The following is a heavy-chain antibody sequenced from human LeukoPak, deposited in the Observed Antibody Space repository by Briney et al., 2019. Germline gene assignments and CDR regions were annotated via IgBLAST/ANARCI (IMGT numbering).Heavy chain of an antibody. CDR3: ARVRVSYYGMDV. D-gene: IGHD3-3*01. CDR2: ISSSSSYT. Sequence: GGSLRLSCAASGFTFSDYYMSWILQAPGKGLEWLSYISSSSSYTNYADSVKGRFTISRDNAKNSLYLQMNSLRAEDTAVYYCARVRVSYYGMDVWGQGTTVTVSS. CDR1: GFTFSDYY. V-gene: IGHV3-11*05. J-gene: IGHJ6*02.